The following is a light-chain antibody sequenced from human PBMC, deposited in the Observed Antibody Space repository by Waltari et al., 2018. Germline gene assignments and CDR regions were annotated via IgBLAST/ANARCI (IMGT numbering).Light chain of an antibody. J-gene: IGLJ3*02. V-gene: IGLV1-51*01. CDR1: ASNIGRVL. CDR3: GTWDTGLRAVV. Sequence: QSVLTQPPSVSAAPGEKVSISCSGSASNIGRVLFSCHRHSPGPAPQFLIYDISERPSDIPDRFSGSKAGTSATLTISGLQPGDEADYYCGTWDTGLRAVVFGGGTKVTVL. CDR2: DIS.